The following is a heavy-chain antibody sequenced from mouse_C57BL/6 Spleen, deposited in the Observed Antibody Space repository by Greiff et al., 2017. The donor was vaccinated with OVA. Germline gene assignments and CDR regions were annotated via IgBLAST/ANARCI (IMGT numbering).Heavy chain of an antibody. J-gene: IGHJ2*01. CDR1: GYAFSSSW. D-gene: IGHD2-4*01. Sequence: QVHVKQSGPELVKPGASVKISCKASGYAFSSSWMNWVKQRPGKGLEWIGRIYPGDGDTNYNGKFKGKATLTADKSSSTAYMQLSSLTSEDSAVYFCARSGYDYDVGYFDYWGQGTTLTVSS. V-gene: IGHV1-82*01. CDR2: IYPGDGDT. CDR3: ARSGYDYDVGYFDY.